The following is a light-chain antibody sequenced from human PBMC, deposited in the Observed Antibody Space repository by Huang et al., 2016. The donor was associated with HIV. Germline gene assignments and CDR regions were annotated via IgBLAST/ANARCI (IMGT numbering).Light chain of an antibody. Sequence: DIQMTQSPSSLSASVGDRITITCRASQSIGNSLNWYQQKPGKAPSLLIYAASSWRSGVPSRFSVGGSGTDFNLTISSLQPEDFATDYCQKSYGPLLFGQGTKLEIK. CDR1: QSIGNS. V-gene: IGKV1-39*01. J-gene: IGKJ2*01. CDR2: AAS. CDR3: QKSYGPLL.